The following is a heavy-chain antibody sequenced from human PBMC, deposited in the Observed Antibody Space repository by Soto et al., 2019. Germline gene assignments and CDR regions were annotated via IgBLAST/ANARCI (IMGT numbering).Heavy chain of an antibody. J-gene: IGHJ5*02. Sequence: ASVKVSCKASGYTFTSYGISWVRQAPGQGLEWMGWISAYNGNTNYAQKLQGRVTMTTDTSTSTAYMELRSLRSDDTAVYYCARDCLVSGRGIPFDPWGQGTLVTVSS. CDR1: GYTFTSYG. CDR2: ISAYNGNT. D-gene: IGHD3-9*01. CDR3: ARDCLVSGRGIPFDP. V-gene: IGHV1-18*01.